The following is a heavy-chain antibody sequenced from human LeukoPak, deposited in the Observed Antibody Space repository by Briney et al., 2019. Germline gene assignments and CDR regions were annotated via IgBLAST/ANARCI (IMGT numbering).Heavy chain of an antibody. Sequence: PSETLSLTCTVSGGSISSSSYYWGWIRQPPGKGLEWIGSIYYSGSTYYNPSLKSRVTISVDTSKNQFSLKLSSVTAADTAVYYCARPTEWYAFDIWGQGTMVTVPS. D-gene: IGHD2-8*01. CDR1: GGSISSSSYY. J-gene: IGHJ3*02. CDR3: ARPTEWYAFDI. V-gene: IGHV4-39*01. CDR2: IYYSGST.